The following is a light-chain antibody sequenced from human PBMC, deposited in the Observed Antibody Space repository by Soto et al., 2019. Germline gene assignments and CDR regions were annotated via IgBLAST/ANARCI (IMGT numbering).Light chain of an antibody. CDR2: GAS. J-gene: IGKJ2*01. CDR3: QQYGSSPAT. Sequence: EIVLTQSPGTLSLSPGERATLSCRASQSVYNTYLGWYQQKPGQAPRLLIYGASSRTTGTPDRFNGGGSGRDFTLTFSRLEPEDFAVYYCQQYGSSPATFGQGTKVEF. CDR1: QSVYNTY. V-gene: IGKV3-20*01.